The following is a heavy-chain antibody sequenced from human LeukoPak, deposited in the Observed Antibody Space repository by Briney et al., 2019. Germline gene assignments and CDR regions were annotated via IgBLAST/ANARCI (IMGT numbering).Heavy chain of an antibody. CDR2: IYPGDSDT. CDR1: GYSFTSYW. D-gene: IGHD2-2*02. CDR3: ARQSCNTTSCYNFDY. V-gene: IGHV5-51*01. Sequence: GESLKISCKGSGYSFTSYWIGWVRQMPGKSLEWMGIIYPGDSDTRYSPSFQGQVTISVDKSISTAYLQWSSLEASDTAMYYCARQSCNTTSCYNFDYWGQGTLVTVSS. J-gene: IGHJ4*02.